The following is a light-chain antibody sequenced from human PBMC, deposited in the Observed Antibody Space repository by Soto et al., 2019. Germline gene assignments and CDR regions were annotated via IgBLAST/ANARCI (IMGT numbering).Light chain of an antibody. Sequence: EIVLTQSPATLSLSPGERATLSCRASQSISSYLAWYQQKPGQAPRLLIYDASNRATGIPARFSGGGTGTDFTLTISSLEPEDFVVYYCQQRGNWPPTFGGGTKVEIK. J-gene: IGKJ4*01. CDR3: QQRGNWPPT. CDR2: DAS. V-gene: IGKV3-11*01. CDR1: QSISSY.